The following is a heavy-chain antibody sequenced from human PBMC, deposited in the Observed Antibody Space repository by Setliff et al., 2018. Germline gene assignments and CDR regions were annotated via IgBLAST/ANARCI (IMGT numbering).Heavy chain of an antibody. J-gene: IGHJ4*02. V-gene: IGHV1-46*01. Sequence: ASVKVSCKASGYTFTSYYMHWVRQAPGQGLEWMGIINPGGGSTSYAQKFQGRVTMTRDTSTTTVYMELSSLRSDDTAVYYCARAPLESGYYYGQGHYFDYWGQGTLVTVS. CDR3: ARAPLESGYYYGQGHYFDY. CDR1: GYTFTSYY. CDR2: INPGGGST. D-gene: IGHD5-18*01.